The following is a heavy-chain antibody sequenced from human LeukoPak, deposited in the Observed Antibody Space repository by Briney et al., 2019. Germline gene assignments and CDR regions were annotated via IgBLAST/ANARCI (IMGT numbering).Heavy chain of an antibody. CDR1: RFTFSNYA. J-gene: IGHJ4*02. Sequence: GGSLRLSCAASRFTFSNYAMHWVRQAPGKGLEWVAVISYDGFDKYYADSVKGRFTISRDNAKNSLYLQMNSLRAEDTAVYYCARGDLGYYGPDYWGQGTLVTVSS. CDR3: ARGDLGYYGPDY. D-gene: IGHD3-10*01. CDR2: ISYDGFDK. V-gene: IGHV3-30*04.